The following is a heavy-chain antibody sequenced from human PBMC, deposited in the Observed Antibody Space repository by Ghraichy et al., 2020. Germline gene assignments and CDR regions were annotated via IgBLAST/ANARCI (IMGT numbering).Heavy chain of an antibody. CDR3: ARGSVGGPRMDV. J-gene: IGHJ6*02. CDR1: GFTVSSNY. V-gene: IGHV3-66*01. CDR2: IDSGGST. Sequence: GGSLRLSCAASGFTVSSNYLSWVRQAPGKGLEWVSVIDSGGSTYYTDSVKGRFTISRDNSKNTVYLQMNSLRAEDTAVYHCARGSVGGPRMDVWGQGTTVTVSS.